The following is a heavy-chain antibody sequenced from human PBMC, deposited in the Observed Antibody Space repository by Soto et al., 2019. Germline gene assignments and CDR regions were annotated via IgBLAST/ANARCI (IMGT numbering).Heavy chain of an antibody. V-gene: IGHV4-59*01. J-gene: IGHJ5*02. D-gene: IGHD3-3*01. Sequence: QVQLQASGQGLVKPAVTLSLTGTVSGGSISSYYWSWIRQPPGEGLEWIGCVYYSGSTNYNPSLKSRVTISVDTSKNQFSLNMHSLTAADTAVYYCARADDFWCAWDLWGQGTLVIVSS. CDR1: GGSISSYY. CDR2: VYYSGST. CDR3: ARADDFWCAWDL.